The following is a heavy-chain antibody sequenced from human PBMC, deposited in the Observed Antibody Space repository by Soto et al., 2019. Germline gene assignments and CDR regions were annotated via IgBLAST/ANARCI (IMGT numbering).Heavy chain of an antibody. V-gene: IGHV3-23*01. CDR1: GFTFSSYA. CDR3: AKSYYYDSSGYSTYPTEGPPFDY. CDR2: ISGSGGST. J-gene: IGHJ4*02. Sequence: LRLSCAASGFTFSSYAMSWVRQAPGKGLEWVPAISGSGGSTYYADSVKGRFTISRDNSKNTLYLQMNSLRAEDTAVYYCAKSYYYDSSGYSTYPTEGPPFDYWGQGTLVTVSS. D-gene: IGHD3-22*01.